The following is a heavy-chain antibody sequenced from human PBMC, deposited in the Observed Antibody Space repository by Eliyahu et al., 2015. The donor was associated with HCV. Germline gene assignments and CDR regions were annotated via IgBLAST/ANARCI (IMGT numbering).Heavy chain of an antibody. Sequence: QVQLQESGPGLVKPSETLSLTCTVSGGSISSYYWSWIRQPPGKGLEWIGYIYYSGSTNYNPSLKSRVTISVDTSKNQFSLKLSSVTAADTAVYYCARDELVVVAARSYWYFDLWGRGTLVTVSS. V-gene: IGHV4-59*01. CDR3: ARDELVVVAARSYWYFDL. J-gene: IGHJ2*01. CDR2: IYYSGST. D-gene: IGHD2-15*01. CDR1: GGSISSYY.